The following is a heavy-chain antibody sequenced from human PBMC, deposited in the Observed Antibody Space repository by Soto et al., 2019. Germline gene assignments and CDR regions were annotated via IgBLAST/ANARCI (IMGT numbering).Heavy chain of an antibody. D-gene: IGHD6-19*01. Sequence: GGSLRLSCAASGFTVSSNYMSWVRQAPGKGLEWVSVIYSGGSTYYADSVKGRFTISRHNSKNTLYLQMNSLRAEDTAVYYCAREGRAVAAYGYAFDIWGQGTMVTVSS. CDR2: IYSGGST. CDR1: GFTVSSNY. V-gene: IGHV3-53*04. CDR3: AREGRAVAAYGYAFDI. J-gene: IGHJ3*02.